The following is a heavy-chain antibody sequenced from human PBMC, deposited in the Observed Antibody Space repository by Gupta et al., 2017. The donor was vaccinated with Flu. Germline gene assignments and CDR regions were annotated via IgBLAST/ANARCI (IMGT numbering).Heavy chain of an antibody. J-gene: IGHJ4*02. V-gene: IGHV4-38-2*02. CDR3: ARDRYYDSSGYYYGFFY. D-gene: IGHD3-22*01. CDR2: IYHSGST. Sequence: QVQLKESGQGLVKPSGHLSLTCPVPGSPTRSGYHWGGIWRPPGKGVEWIGSIYHSGSTYYNPSLKSRVTISVDTSKNQFSLKLSSVTAADTAVYYCARDRYYDSSGYYYGFFYWGQGTLVTVSS. CDR1: GSPTRSGYH.